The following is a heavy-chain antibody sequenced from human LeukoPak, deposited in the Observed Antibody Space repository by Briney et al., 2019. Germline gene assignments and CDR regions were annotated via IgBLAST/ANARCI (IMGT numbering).Heavy chain of an antibody. CDR3: ARAHARSAYYSDY. Sequence: SETLSLTCSVSGGSISSYYWSWIRQPPGKGLEWIGYISYSGSTKYNPSLKSRVTMSVDTSKNQFSLKVNSVTAADTAVYYCARAHARSAYYSDYWGQGTLVTVSS. CDR2: ISYSGST. J-gene: IGHJ4*02. CDR1: GGSISSYY. V-gene: IGHV4-59*01. D-gene: IGHD3-22*01.